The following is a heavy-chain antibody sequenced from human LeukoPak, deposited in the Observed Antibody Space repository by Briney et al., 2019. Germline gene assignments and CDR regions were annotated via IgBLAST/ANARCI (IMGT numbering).Heavy chain of an antibody. CDR2: LGTTGDAT. J-gene: IGHJ4*02. CDR3: AREARVGGALQY. D-gene: IGHD1-26*01. Sequence: GGSLRLSCAASGFSFSTYAMGWVRQAPGKGLEWVSALGTTGDATYYADSVKGRFTISRDTAKDTLFLQMNSLRAEDTAVYYCAREARVGGALQYWGQGTPVTVSS. V-gene: IGHV3-23*01. CDR1: GFSFSTYA.